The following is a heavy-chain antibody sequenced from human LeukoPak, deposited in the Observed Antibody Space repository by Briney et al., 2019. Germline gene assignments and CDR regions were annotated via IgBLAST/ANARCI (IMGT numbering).Heavy chain of an antibody. J-gene: IGHJ4*02. V-gene: IGHV6-1*01. D-gene: IGHD3-9*01. CDR3: ARALRYFDWLPLNYFDY. Sequence: SQTLSLTCAISGDSVSSNSAAWNWIRQSPSRGLEWLGRTYYRSKWYNDYAVSVKSRITINPDTSKNQFSLQLNCVTPEDTAVYYCARALRYFDWLPLNYFDYWGQGTLVTVSS. CDR2: TYYRSKWYN. CDR1: GDSVSSNSAA.